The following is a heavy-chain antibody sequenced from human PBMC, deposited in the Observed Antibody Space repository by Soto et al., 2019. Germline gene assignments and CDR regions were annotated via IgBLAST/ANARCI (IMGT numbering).Heavy chain of an antibody. CDR1: GGSISSGGYY. D-gene: IGHD2-2*01. CDR2: IYYSGST. CDR3: ARFPAREYQLIDYGMDV. Sequence: SETLSLTCTVSGGSISSGGYYWSWIRQHPGKGLEWIGYIYYSGSTYYNPSLKSRVTISVDTSKNQFSLKLSSVTAADTAVYYCARFPAREYQLIDYGMDVWGQGTTVTVS. J-gene: IGHJ6*02. V-gene: IGHV4-31*03.